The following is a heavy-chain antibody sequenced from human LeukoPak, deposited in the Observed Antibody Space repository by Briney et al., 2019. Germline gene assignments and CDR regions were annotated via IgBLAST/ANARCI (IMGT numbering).Heavy chain of an antibody. D-gene: IGHD2-8*02. J-gene: IGHJ4*02. CDR1: GGSISSGGYY. Sequence: PSETLSLTCTVSGGSISSGGYYWSWIRQHPGKGLEWIGYIYYSGSTYYNPSLKSRVTISVDTSKNQFSLKLSSVTAADTAVYYCARELVRRGWFYFDYWGQGTLVTVSS. CDR2: IYYSGST. V-gene: IGHV4-31*03. CDR3: ARELVRRGWFYFDY.